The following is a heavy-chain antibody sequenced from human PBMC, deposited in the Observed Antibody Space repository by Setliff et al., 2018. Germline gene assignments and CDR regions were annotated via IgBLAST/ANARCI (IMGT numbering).Heavy chain of an antibody. J-gene: IGHJ6*02. CDR1: GGSISPYF. Sequence: SETLSLTCTVPGGSISPYFWSWVRQPPGKGLEWIGYIYHNGNTNFNPSLKTRVTMSVDTSKNQFALNLKSVTAADTAVDYCARLSWNGLRYYGLDVWGQGTTVTVSS. D-gene: IGHD3-3*01. V-gene: IGHV4-59*01. CDR3: ARLSWNGLRYYGLDV. CDR2: IYHNGNT.